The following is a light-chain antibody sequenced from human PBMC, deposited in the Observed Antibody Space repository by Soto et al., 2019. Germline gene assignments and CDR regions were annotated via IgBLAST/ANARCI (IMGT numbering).Light chain of an antibody. V-gene: IGKV1-5*03. CDR2: KAS. CDR1: QTISSW. J-gene: IGKJ1*01. Sequence: RSPRTMYESVGDRVTITCRASQTISSWLAWYQQKPGKAPKLLIYKASTLKSGVPSRFSGSGSGTEFTLTISSLQPDEFATYYCQHYNRYSGAFGQGTKVDI. CDR3: QHYNRYSGA.